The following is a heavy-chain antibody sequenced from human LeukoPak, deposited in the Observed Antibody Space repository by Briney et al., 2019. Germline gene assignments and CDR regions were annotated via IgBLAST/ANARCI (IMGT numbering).Heavy chain of an antibody. V-gene: IGHV1-2*02. J-gene: IGHJ5*02. CDR1: GFTFTGYY. CDR3: ARVIGRLGYSYGGWFDP. CDR2: INPNSGGT. D-gene: IGHD5-18*01. Sequence: ASVKVSCKASGFTFTGYYMHWVRQAPGQGLEWMGWINPNSGGTNYAQKFQGRVTMTRDTSITTAYMDLSRLRSDDTAVFCCARVIGRLGYSYGGWFDPWGQGTLVTVSS.